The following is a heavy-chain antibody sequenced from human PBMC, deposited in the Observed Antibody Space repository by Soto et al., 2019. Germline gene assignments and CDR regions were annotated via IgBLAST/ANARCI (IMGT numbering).Heavy chain of an antibody. D-gene: IGHD7-27*01. V-gene: IGHV4-30-2*01. Sequence: PSETLSLTCAVSGGSISSGGYSWSWIRQPPGKGLEWIGYIYHSGSTYYNPSLKSRVTISVDRSKNQFSLKLSSVTAADTAVYYGSRRWGRTFDYWGQGTLVTVSS. J-gene: IGHJ4*02. CDR1: GGSISSGGYS. CDR2: IYHSGST. CDR3: SRRWGRTFDY.